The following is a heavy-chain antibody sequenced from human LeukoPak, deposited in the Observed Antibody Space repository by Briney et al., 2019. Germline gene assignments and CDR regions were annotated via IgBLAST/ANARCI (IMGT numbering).Heavy chain of an antibody. CDR3: AKAGTIAWTAFDY. Sequence: PGGSLRLSCAASGFTFSSYSMNWVRQAPGKGLEWVSYISSSSSTIYYADSVKGRFTISRDNSANTLYLQMNDLSADDTAIYFCAKAGTIAWTAFDYWGQGILVTVSS. CDR1: GFTFSSYS. J-gene: IGHJ4*02. D-gene: IGHD1/OR15-1a*01. CDR2: ISSSSSTI. V-gene: IGHV3-48*01.